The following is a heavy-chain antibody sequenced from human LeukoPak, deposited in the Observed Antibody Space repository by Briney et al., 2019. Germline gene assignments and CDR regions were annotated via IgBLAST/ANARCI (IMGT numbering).Heavy chain of an antibody. V-gene: IGHV1-18*01. Sequence: ASVKVSCKASGYTFSSYGISWVRQAPGQGLEWMGWISGYNGNTHYAHNLQGRVTMTTHTSTSTAYMELRSLRSDDTAVYYCARDEARYSSGYYPNWFDPWGQGTLVTVSS. CDR2: ISGYNGNT. CDR1: GYTFSSYG. CDR3: ARDEARYSSGYYPNWFDP. D-gene: IGHD3-22*01. J-gene: IGHJ5*02.